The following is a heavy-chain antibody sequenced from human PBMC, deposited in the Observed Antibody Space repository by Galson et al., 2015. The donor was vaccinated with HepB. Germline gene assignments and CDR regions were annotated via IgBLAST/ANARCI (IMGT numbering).Heavy chain of an antibody. CDR2: IYYSGST. CDR1: GGSISSYY. CDR3: AREGTPRGSGFDY. V-gene: IGHV4-59*01. Sequence: TLSLTCTVSGGSISSYYWSWIRQPPGKGLEWIGYIYYSGSTNYNPSLKSRVTISVDTSKNQFSLKLSSVTAADTAVYYCAREGTPRGSGFDYWGQGTLVTVSS. D-gene: IGHD3-10*01. J-gene: IGHJ4*02.